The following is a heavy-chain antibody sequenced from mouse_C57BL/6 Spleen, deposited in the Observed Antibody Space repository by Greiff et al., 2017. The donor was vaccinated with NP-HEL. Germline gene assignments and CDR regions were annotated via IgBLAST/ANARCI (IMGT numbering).Heavy chain of an antibody. V-gene: IGHV1-72*01. CDR2: IDPNSGGT. CDR3: ARGGSLELTVDY. J-gene: IGHJ2*01. CDR1: GYTFTSYW. Sequence: QVHVKQSGAELVKPGASVKLSCEASGYTFTSYWMHWVKQRPGRGLEWIGRIDPNSGGTKYNEKFKSKATLTVDKPSSTAYMQLSSLTSEDSAVYYCARGGSLELTVDYWGQGTTLTVSS.